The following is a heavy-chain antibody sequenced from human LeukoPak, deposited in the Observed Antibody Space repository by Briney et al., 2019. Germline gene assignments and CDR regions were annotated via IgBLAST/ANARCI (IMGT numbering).Heavy chain of an antibody. D-gene: IGHD3-16*01. CDR2: ISYDGSNK. J-gene: IGHJ4*02. CDR1: GFTFSSYG. CDR3: AKVRGGVDGDY. V-gene: IGHV3-30*18. Sequence: GRSLRLSCAASGFTFSSYGMHWVRQAPGKGLEWVAGISYDGSNKYYADYLKGRFTISRDNSKNTLYLQMNSLRAEDTAVYYCAKVRGGVDGDYWGQGTLVTVSS.